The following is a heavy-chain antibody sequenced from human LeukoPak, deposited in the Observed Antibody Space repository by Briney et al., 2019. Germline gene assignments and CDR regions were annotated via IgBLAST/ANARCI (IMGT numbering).Heavy chain of an antibody. Sequence: PGRSLRLSCAASGFTFSSYGMHWVRQAPGKGLEWVAVIWYDGSNKYYADSVKGRSTISRDNSKNTLYLQMNSLRAEDTAVYYCARDDRRIAVAGTLFDYWGQGTLVTVSS. CDR3: ARDDRRIAVAGTLFDY. CDR2: IWYDGSNK. CDR1: GFTFSSYG. D-gene: IGHD6-19*01. J-gene: IGHJ4*02. V-gene: IGHV3-33*01.